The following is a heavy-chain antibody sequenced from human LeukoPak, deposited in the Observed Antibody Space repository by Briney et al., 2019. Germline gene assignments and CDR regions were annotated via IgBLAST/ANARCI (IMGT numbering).Heavy chain of an antibody. J-gene: IGHJ1*01. Sequence: GASVKVSCKASGGTFSSYAISWVRQAPGQGLEWMGGIIPIFNTANYAQKFQGRVTITADESTTTAYMELSSLRSEDTAVYYCARDHFDSSGYYSGSAEYFRHWGQGTLVTVSS. V-gene: IGHV1-69*13. D-gene: IGHD3-22*01. CDR1: GGTFSSYA. CDR3: ARDHFDSSGYYSGSAEYFRH. CDR2: IIPIFNTA.